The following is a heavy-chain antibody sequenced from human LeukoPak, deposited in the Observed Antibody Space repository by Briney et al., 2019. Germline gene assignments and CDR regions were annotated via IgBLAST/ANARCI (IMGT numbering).Heavy chain of an antibody. V-gene: IGHV3-23*01. J-gene: IGHJ4*02. CDR3: AKSSELVLVDY. Sequence: GGSLRLSCAASGFTFSSYWMHWVRQAPGKGLEWVSAISGSGGSTYYADSVKGRFTISRDNSKNTLYLQMNSLRAEDTAVYYCAKSSELVLVDYWGQGTLVTVSS. CDR2: ISGSGGST. D-gene: IGHD6-6*01. CDR1: GFTFSSYW.